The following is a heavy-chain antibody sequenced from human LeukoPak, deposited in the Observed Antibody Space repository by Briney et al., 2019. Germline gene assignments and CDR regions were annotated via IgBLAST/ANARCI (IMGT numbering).Heavy chain of an antibody. V-gene: IGHV1-69*13. CDR1: GGTFSSYA. D-gene: IGHD1-26*01. CDR2: IIPIFGTA. J-gene: IGHJ4*02. CDR3: ASGLVGATTGAY. Sequence: ASVKVSCKASGGTFSSYAISWVRQAPGQGLEWMGGIIPIFGTANYAQKFQGRVTITADESTSTAYMELSSLRSEDTAVYYCASGLVGATTGAYWGQGTLVTVSS.